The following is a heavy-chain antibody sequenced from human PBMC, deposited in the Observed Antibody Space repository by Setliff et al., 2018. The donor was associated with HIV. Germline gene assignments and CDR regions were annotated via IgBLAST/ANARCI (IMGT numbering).Heavy chain of an antibody. V-gene: IGHV4-38-2*02. CDR2: LYYGGNT. J-gene: IGHJ5*02. D-gene: IGHD1-26*01. CDR1: PYSISSGYY. CDR3: ARDPWLLGASAGGDNWLDP. Sequence: SETLSLTCSVSPYSISSGYYWGWLRQPPGKGLEWIGCLYYGGNTYYNPSLKSRVAMSIDTSKNEVSLRLKSVTAADTAMYYCARDPWLLGASAGGDNWLDPWGQGTLVTVS.